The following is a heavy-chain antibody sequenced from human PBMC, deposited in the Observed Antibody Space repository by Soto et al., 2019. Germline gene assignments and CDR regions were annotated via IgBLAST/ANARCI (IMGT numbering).Heavy chain of an antibody. CDR3: TRAVAGQLAFDY. D-gene: IGHD6-6*01. J-gene: IGHJ4*02. CDR2: IRSKAYGGTT. V-gene: IGHV3-49*03. Sequence: GTLLLSCPASGCTFGDYAMSWFRQAPGKGLEWVGFIRSKAYGGTTEYAASVKGRFTISRDDSKSIAYLQMNSLKTEDTAVYYCTRAVAGQLAFDYWGQGTLVTVYS. CDR1: GCTFGDYA.